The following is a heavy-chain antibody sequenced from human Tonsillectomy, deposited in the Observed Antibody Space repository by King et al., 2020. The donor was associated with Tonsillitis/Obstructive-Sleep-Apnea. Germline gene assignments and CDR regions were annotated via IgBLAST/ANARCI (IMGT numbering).Heavy chain of an antibody. D-gene: IGHD3-9*01. CDR3: AREDYDILSGYSYFHY. CDR2: IKQDGSEK. Sequence: VQLVESGGGLVLPGGSLRLSCAASGFTFSRYWMSWVRQAPGKGLEWVANIKQDGSEKYYVDSVKGRFTISRDNAKNSVYLQMNSLRAEDTAVYYCAREDYDILSGYSYFHYWGQGTLVTVSS. J-gene: IGHJ4*02. CDR1: GFTFSRYW. V-gene: IGHV3-7*03.